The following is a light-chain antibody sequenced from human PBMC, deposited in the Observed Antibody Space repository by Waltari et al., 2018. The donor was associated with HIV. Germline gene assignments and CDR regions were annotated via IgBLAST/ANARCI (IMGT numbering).Light chain of an antibody. J-gene: IGLJ2*01. Sequence: SALTQPASVSGSPGQSITISCTGASSGVGVYNFVSWYQHRPGRAPRLRIYDDTQRPSGIASLFSGSKAGNSASLTISGLRPEDEADYYCSSYIGGSTVIFGGGTKVTAL. CDR1: SSGVGVYNF. V-gene: IGLV2-23*02. CDR3: SSYIGGSTVI. CDR2: DDT.